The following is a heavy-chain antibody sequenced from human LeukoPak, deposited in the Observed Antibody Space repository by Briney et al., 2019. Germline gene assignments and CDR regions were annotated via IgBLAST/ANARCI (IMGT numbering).Heavy chain of an antibody. CDR2: IYYSGST. Sequence: PSETLSLTCTVSGGSISSYYWSWIRQPPGKGLEWIGYIYYSGSTNYNPSLKSRVTISVDTSKNQFSLKLSSVTAADTAVYYCARLPYSSSPHFDLWGRGTLVTVSS. CDR3: ARLPYSSSPHFDL. V-gene: IGHV4-59*08. D-gene: IGHD6-13*01. CDR1: GGSISSYY. J-gene: IGHJ2*01.